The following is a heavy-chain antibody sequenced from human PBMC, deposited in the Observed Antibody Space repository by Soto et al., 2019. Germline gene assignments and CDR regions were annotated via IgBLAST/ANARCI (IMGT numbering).Heavy chain of an antibody. D-gene: IGHD3-10*01. V-gene: IGHV3-23*01. CDR1: GFAFSSDA. CDR3: AKSVRKWEDRYYYGSGTLPWFDP. CDR2: IIGSGGSK. J-gene: IGHJ5*02. Sequence: RGSLRLSCASSGFAFSSDAMIWVRQAPGKGLDWVSAIIGSGGSKYYAASVKGRFTISXANTKNTLYMQMKRLRAEDTAIYYCAKSVRKWEDRYYYGSGTLPWFDPGLQGTLVTVAS.